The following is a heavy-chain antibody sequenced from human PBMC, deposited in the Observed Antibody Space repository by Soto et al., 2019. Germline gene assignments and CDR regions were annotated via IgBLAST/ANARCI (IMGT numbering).Heavy chain of an antibody. D-gene: IGHD3-16*02. CDR2: ISSSSTHI. V-gene: IGHV3-21*01. CDR1: GFTFSSNS. CDR3: ARDPSDYVWGSYRDFDY. Sequence: GGSLRLSCAASGFTFSSNSMNWVRQAPGKGLEWVSSISSSSTHIYYADSVKGRFTISRDNAKNSLYLQLNSLRAEDTGVYYCARDPSDYVWGSYRDFDYWGQGTLVTVSS. J-gene: IGHJ4*02.